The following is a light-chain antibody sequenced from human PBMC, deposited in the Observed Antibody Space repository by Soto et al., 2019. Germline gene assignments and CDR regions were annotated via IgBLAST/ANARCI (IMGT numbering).Light chain of an antibody. CDR2: LSSDGSH. V-gene: IGLV4-69*01. Sequence: QTVVTQSPSASASLGASVKLTCTLSSGHSSYAIAWHQQQPEKGPRYLMKLSSDGSHSKGDGIPDRFSGSSSGAERYLTISSLQSEHEADYYCQTWDTGARVVFGGGTKVTVL. J-gene: IGLJ2*01. CDR1: SGHSSYA. CDR3: QTWDTGARVV.